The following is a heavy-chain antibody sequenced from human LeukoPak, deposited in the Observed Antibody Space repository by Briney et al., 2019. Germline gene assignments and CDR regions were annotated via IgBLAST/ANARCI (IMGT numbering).Heavy chain of an antibody. CDR1: GFTFSSYW. CDR2: INSDGSST. CDR3: ARVATYYDSSGYNSGYFDY. J-gene: IGHJ4*02. Sequence: GGSLRLSCAASGFTFSSYWMHWVRQAPGKGLVWVSRINSDGSSTSYADSVKGRFTIFRDHAKNTLYLQMNSLRAEDTAVYYCARVATYYDSSGYNSGYFDYWGQGTLVTVSS. V-gene: IGHV3-74*01. D-gene: IGHD3-22*01.